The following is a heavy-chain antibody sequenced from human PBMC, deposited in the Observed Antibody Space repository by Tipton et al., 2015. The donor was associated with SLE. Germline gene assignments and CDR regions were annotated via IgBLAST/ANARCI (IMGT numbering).Heavy chain of an antibody. V-gene: IGHV3-53*01. CDR2: IYSGGST. Sequence: SLRLSCAASGFTVSSNYMSWVRQAPGKGLEWVSVIYSGGSTYYADSVKGRFTISRDNSKNTLYLQMNSLRAEDTALYYCAKDTATVGYYYYMDVWGKGTTVTVSS. J-gene: IGHJ6*03. CDR3: AKDTATVGYYYYMDV. CDR1: GFTVSSNY. D-gene: IGHD4-11*01.